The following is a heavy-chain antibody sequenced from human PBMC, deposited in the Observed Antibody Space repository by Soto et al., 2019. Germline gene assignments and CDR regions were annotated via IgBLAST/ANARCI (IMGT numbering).Heavy chain of an antibody. Sequence: SETLSLTCTVSGCFISSDYWILRPQPPRKGLEWIGYIYYSGSTNYNPSLKSRVTISVDTSKNQFSLKLSSVTAADTAVYYCARGVGATPKAQYDYYYGMDVWGQGTTVT. CDR3: ARGVGATPKAQYDYYYGMDV. J-gene: IGHJ6*02. D-gene: IGHD1-26*01. CDR2: IYYSGST. V-gene: IGHV4-59*01. CDR1: GCFISSDY.